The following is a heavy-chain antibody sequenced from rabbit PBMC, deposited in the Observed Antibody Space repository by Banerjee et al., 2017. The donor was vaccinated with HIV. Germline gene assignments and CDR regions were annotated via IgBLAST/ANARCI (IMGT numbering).Heavy chain of an antibody. CDR2: IDSDGASA. CDR1: GFSFSSSYY. V-gene: IGHV1S45*01. D-gene: IGHD4-1*01. CDR3: ARDLTDVIGWNFGW. Sequence: QQQLEESGGDLVKPGASLTLTCTASGFSFSSSYYISWVRQAPGKGLEWIGCIDSDGASARYAGWAKGRFTISKTSSTTVTLQLTSLTAADTATYFCARDLTDVIGWNFGWWGPGTLVTVS. J-gene: IGHJ6*01.